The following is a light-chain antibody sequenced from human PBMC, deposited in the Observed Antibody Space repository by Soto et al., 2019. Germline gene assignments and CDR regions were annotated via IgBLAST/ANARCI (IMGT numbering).Light chain of an antibody. Sequence: QSVLTQPASVSGSPGQSVTISCTGTSSDVGGYKLVCWYQQHPGKAPKLIIYEVSNRPSGVSNRFSGSKSGNTASLTISGLQAEDEAHYYCSSYTTRSTLVFGGGTKVTVL. CDR2: EVS. CDR1: SSDVGGYKL. J-gene: IGLJ3*02. CDR3: SSYTTRSTLV. V-gene: IGLV2-14*01.